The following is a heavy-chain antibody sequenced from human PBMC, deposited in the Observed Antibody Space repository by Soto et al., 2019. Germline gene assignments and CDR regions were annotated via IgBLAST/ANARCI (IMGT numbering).Heavy chain of an antibody. Sequence: QVQLVQSGAEVKKPGSSVKVSCKASGGTFSSYTISWVRQAPGQGLEWMGRIIPILGIANYAQKFQGRVTRTADKSTSTAYMELSSLRSEDTAVYYCARSRNIVVVPAAREGNDAFDIWGQGTMVTVSS. CDR2: IIPILGIA. V-gene: IGHV1-69*02. CDR1: GGTFSSYT. CDR3: ARSRNIVVVPAAREGNDAFDI. J-gene: IGHJ3*02. D-gene: IGHD2-2*01.